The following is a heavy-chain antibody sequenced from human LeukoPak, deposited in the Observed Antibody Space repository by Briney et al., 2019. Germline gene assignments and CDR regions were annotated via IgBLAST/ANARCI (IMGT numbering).Heavy chain of an antibody. CDR2: ISSSGSTI. CDR3: ARESGSVIDY. J-gene: IGHJ4*02. Sequence: GGSLRLSCAASGFTSSDYYMSWIRQAPGKGLEWISYISSSGSTIYYADSVKGRFTISRDNAKNSLFLQMNSLRAEDTGVYYCARESGSVIDYWGQGTLVTVSS. CDR1: GFTSSDYY. V-gene: IGHV3-11*01. D-gene: IGHD3-10*01.